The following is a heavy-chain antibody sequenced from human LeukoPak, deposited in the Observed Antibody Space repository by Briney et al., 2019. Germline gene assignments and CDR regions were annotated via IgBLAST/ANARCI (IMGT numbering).Heavy chain of an antibody. CDR1: GGSISSGSYY. Sequence: PSRTLSLTCTVSGGSISSGSYYWSWIRQPAGKGLEWIGYIYYSGSTNYNPSLKSRVTISVDTSKNQFSLKLSSVTAADTAVYYCASLLAGDYGVYYFDYWGQGTLVTVSS. CDR3: ASLLAGDYGVYYFDY. CDR2: IYYSGST. D-gene: IGHD4-17*01. V-gene: IGHV4-61*10. J-gene: IGHJ4*02.